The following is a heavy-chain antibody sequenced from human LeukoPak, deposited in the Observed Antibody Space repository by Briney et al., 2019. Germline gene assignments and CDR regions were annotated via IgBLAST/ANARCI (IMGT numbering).Heavy chain of an antibody. CDR3: ARASSGIFGVVVNYFDN. CDR1: GFTFSSYA. Sequence: GGSLRLSCAASGFTFSSYAMSWVRQAPGKGLEWVSAISGSGGSTYYADSVKGRFTISRDNSKNTLYLQMNSLRAEDTAIYYCARASSGIFGVVVNYFDNWGQGTLVTVSS. CDR2: ISGSGGST. V-gene: IGHV3-23*01. D-gene: IGHD3-3*01. J-gene: IGHJ4*02.